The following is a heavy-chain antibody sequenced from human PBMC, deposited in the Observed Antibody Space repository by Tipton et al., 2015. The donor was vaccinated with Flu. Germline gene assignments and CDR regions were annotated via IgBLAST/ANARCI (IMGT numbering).Heavy chain of an antibody. V-gene: IGHV4-4*07. D-gene: IGHD3-16*01. Sequence: TLSLTCTVSGGSISSYYWSWIRQPAGKGLEWIGRIYTSGSTNYNPPLKSRVTMSVDTSKNQFSLKLSSVTAADTAVYYCARVWGSPIYYYYYGMDVWGQGTTVTVSS. CDR1: GGSISSYY. CDR2: IYTSGST. CDR3: ARVWGSPIYYYYYGMDV. J-gene: IGHJ6*02.